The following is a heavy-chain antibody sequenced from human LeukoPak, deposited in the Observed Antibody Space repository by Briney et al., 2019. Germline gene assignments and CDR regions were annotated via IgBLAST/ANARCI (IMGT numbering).Heavy chain of an antibody. J-gene: IGHJ5*02. CDR2: ISYDGSNK. D-gene: IGHD2-15*01. CDR3: AKDLEGSPPLPFDP. V-gene: IGHV3-30*18. CDR1: GFTFSSYG. Sequence: LGGSLRLSCAASGFTFSSYGMHWARQAPGKGLEWVAVISYDGSNKYYAGSVKGRFTISRDNSMNTLYLQMNSLRAEDTAVYYCAKDLEGSPPLPFDPWGQGTLVTVSS.